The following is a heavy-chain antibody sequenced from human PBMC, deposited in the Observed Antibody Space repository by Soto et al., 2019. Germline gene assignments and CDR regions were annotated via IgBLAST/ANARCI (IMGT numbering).Heavy chain of an antibody. D-gene: IGHD6-13*01. CDR1: GGTFSSYA. CDR3: ARGSILTNRQQLARRVAFDI. J-gene: IGHJ3*02. CDR2: IIPIFGTA. Sequence: GASVKVSCKASGGTFSSYAISWVRQAPGQGLEWMGGIIPIFGTANYAQKFQGRVTITADESTSTAYMELSSLRSEDTAVYYCARGSILTNRQQLARRVAFDIWGQGTMVTVSS. V-gene: IGHV1-69*13.